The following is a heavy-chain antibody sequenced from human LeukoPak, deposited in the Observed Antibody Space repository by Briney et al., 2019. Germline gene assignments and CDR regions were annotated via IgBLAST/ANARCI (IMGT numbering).Heavy chain of an antibody. CDR2: IYYSGST. J-gene: IGHJ6*03. D-gene: IGHD1-1*01. CDR3: ARAGTTGTVYYYYMDV. CDR1: GGSISSSSYY. Sequence: PSETLSLTCTVSGGSISSSSYYWGWIRQPPGKGLEWSGSIYYSGSTYYNPSLKSRVTISVDTSNNQFSLKLSSVTAADTAVYYCARAGTTGTVYYYYMDVWGKGTTVTVSS. V-gene: IGHV4-39*07.